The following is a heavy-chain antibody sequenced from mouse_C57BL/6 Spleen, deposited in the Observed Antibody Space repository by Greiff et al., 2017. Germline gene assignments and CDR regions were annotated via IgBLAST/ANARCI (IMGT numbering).Heavy chain of an antibody. CDR2: IYPGGGYT. CDR3: ARGDYYGSSSPCDY. V-gene: IGHV1-63*01. D-gene: IGHD1-1*01. J-gene: IGHJ2*01. CDR1: GYTFTNYW. Sequence: VQLQQSGAELVRPGTSVKMSCKASGYTFTNYWIGWAKQRPGHGLEWIGDIYPGGGYTNYNEKFKGKATLTADKSSSTAYMQFSSLTSEDSAIYYCARGDYYGSSSPCDYWGQGTTLTVSS.